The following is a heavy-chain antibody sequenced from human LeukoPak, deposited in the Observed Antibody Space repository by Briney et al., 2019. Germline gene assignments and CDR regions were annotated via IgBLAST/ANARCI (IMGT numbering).Heavy chain of an antibody. CDR3: AKVRVGTAHFDY. V-gene: IGHV3-30*18. J-gene: IGHJ4*02. CDR2: ISHDGSNN. Sequence: GRSLRLSCAASGFTFSNYGMHWVRQAPGKGLEWVVVISHDGSNNNYADSVKGRFTISRDNSKNTLYLQMNSLRPEDTAVYYCAKVRVGTAHFDYWGQGTLVTVSS. D-gene: IGHD2-15*01. CDR1: GFTFSNYG.